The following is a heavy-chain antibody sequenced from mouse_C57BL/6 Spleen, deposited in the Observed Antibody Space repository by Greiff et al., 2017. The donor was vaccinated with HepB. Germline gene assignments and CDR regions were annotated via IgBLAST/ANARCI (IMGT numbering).Heavy chain of an antibody. Sequence: GMLVESEGGLVQPGSSMKLSCTASGFTFSDYYMAWVRQVPEKGLEWVANINYDGSSTYYLDSLKSRFIISRDNAKNILYLQMSSLKSEDTATYYCARMDGYYGWYFDVWGTGTTVTVSS. CDR1: GFTFSDYY. D-gene: IGHD2-3*01. J-gene: IGHJ1*03. CDR2: INYDGSST. CDR3: ARMDGYYGWYFDV. V-gene: IGHV5-16*01.